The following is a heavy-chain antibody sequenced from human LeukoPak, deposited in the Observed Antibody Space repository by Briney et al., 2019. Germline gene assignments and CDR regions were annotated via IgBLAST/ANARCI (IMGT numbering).Heavy chain of an antibody. V-gene: IGHV4-39*07. CDR2: IYFSGGT. Sequence: PSETLSLTCTVSGDSISSSNCYWGWIRQPPGKGLEWIGSIYFSGGTYYNPSLKSRVTISVDTSKNQFSLKLSSVTAADTAVYYCARGGTAMVPLDYWGQGTLVTVSS. D-gene: IGHD5-18*01. J-gene: IGHJ4*02. CDR3: ARGGTAMVPLDY. CDR1: GDSISSSNCY.